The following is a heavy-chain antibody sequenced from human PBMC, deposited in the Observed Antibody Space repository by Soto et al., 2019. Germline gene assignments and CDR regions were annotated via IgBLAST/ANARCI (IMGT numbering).Heavy chain of an antibody. J-gene: IGHJ4*02. Sequence: PRGSLRLSCAASGFTFSSYGMHWVRQAPGKGLEWVAVISHDGSNKYYADSVKGRFTISRDNSKNTLYLQMNSLRAEDTAVYYCAKPDFSGSYRPFDYWGQGTLVTVSS. CDR1: GFTFSSYG. CDR2: ISHDGSNK. CDR3: AKPDFSGSYRPFDY. D-gene: IGHD1-26*01. V-gene: IGHV3-30*18.